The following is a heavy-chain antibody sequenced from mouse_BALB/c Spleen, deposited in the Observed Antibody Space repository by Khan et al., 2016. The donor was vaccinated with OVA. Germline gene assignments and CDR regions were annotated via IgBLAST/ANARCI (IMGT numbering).Heavy chain of an antibody. Sequence: QVQLKQSGPGLVQPSQSLSITCTVSGFSLTTYGVHWVRQSPGKGLEWLGVIWSGGNTDYNAPFISILKIGKDNPKRQAFFKMNSQQPDYTAIYYCARNSYNYDFTYWGQGTLVTVSA. D-gene: IGHD2-12*01. J-gene: IGHJ3*01. CDR2: IWSGGNT. CDR1: GFSLTTYG. CDR3: ARNSYNYDFTY. V-gene: IGHV2-4-1*01.